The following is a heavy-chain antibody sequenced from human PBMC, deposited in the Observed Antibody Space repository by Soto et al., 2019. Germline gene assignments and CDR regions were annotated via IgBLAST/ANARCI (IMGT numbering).Heavy chain of an antibody. V-gene: IGHV4-59*01. CDR1: GGSISSYY. J-gene: IGHJ6*02. CDR3: ARDEGITVAGAESYYYGMDV. CDR2: IYYSGST. D-gene: IGHD6-19*01. Sequence: PSETLSLTCTVSGGSISSYYWSWIRQPPGKXLEWIGYIYYSGSTNYNPSLKSRVTISVDTSKNQFSLKLSSVTAADTAVYYCARDEGITVAGAESYYYGMDVWGQGTTVTVSS.